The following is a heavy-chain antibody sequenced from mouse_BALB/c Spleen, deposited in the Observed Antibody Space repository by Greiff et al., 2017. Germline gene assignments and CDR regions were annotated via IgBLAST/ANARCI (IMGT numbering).Heavy chain of an antibody. Sequence: QVQLKESGAELARPGASVKLSCKASGYTFTDYYINWVKQRTGQGLEWIGEIYPGSGNTYYNEKFKGKATLTADKSSSTAYMQLSSLTSEDSAVYFCARGNYGGYFDVWGAGTTVTVSS. CDR1: GYTFTDYY. V-gene: IGHV1-77*01. J-gene: IGHJ1*01. D-gene: IGHD2-4*01. CDR2: IYPGSGNT. CDR3: ARGNYGGYFDV.